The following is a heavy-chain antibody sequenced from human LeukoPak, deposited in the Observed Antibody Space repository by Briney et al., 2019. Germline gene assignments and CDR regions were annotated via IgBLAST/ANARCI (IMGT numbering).Heavy chain of an antibody. Sequence: SVKVSCKASGYTFTSYAMNWVRQAPGQGLEWMGGIIPIFGTANYAQKFQGRVTITADESTSTAYMELSSLRSEDTAVYYCARGRTYESYGMDVWGQGTTVTVSS. CDR2: IIPIFGTA. D-gene: IGHD3-22*01. J-gene: IGHJ6*02. CDR1: GYTFTSYA. V-gene: IGHV1-69*13. CDR3: ARGRTYESYGMDV.